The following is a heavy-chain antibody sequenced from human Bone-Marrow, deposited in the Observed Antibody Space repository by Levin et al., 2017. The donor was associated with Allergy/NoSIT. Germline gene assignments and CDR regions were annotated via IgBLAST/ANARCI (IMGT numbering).Heavy chain of an antibody. Sequence: GESLKISCKASGYTFTSYDINWVRQATGQGLEWMGWMNPNSGNTGYAQKFQGRVTMTRNTSISTAYMELSSLRSEDTAVYYCARAIPSIMIASTWFDPWGQGTLVTVSS. CDR2: MNPNSGNT. CDR3: ARAIPSIMIASTWFDP. CDR1: GYTFTSYD. D-gene: IGHD3-22*01. V-gene: IGHV1-8*01. J-gene: IGHJ5*02.